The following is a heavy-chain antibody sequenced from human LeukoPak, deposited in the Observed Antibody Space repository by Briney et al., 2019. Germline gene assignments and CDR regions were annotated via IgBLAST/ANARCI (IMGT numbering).Heavy chain of an antibody. J-gene: IGHJ4*02. D-gene: IGHD5-18*01. CDR1: GFIFDDYG. CDR3: AKELGYSALRPGGFDY. Sequence: PGGSLRLSCAASGFIFDDYGMSWVRQVPGKGPEWVSGINWNGGRTGYADSVKGRFTISRDNAKNSLYLQMNSLRAEDTAVYYCAKELGYSALRPGGFDYWGQGTLVTVSS. V-gene: IGHV3-20*04. CDR2: INWNGGRT.